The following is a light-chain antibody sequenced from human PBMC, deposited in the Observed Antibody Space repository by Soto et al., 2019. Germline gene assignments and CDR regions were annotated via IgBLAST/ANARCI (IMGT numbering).Light chain of an antibody. CDR1: SSDVGSYNL. V-gene: IGLV2-23*01. J-gene: IGLJ2*01. CDR3: CSYPV. CDR2: EGS. Sequence: QSALTQPASVSGSPGQSITISCTGTSSDVGSYNLVSWYQQHTGKAPKLMIYEGSKRPSGVSNRFSGSKSGNTASLTISGLQAEDEADYYCCSYPVFGGGTKLTVL.